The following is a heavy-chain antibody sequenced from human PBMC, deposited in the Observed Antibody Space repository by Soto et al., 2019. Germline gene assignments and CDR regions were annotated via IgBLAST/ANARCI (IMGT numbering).Heavy chain of an antibody. V-gene: IGHV4-39*01. J-gene: IGHJ6*02. Sequence: PSETLSLTCTVSGGSISSSSYYWGWIRQPPGKGLEWIGSIYYSGSTYYNPSLKSRVTISVDTSKNQFSLKLSSVTAADTAVYYCANGYDSSGYYLYYYYGMDVWGQGTTVTVSS. CDR3: ANGYDSSGYYLYYYYGMDV. D-gene: IGHD3-22*01. CDR2: IYYSGST. CDR1: GGSISSSSYY.